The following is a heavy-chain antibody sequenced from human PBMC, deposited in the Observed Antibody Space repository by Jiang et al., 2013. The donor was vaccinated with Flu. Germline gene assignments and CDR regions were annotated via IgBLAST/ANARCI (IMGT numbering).Heavy chain of an antibody. CDR2: INHSGST. J-gene: IGHJ3*02. Sequence: LLKPSETLSLTCAVYGGSFSGYYWSWIRQPPGKGLEWIGEINHSGSTNYNPSLKSRVTISVDTSKNQFSLKLSSVTAADTAVYYCARPLYSSSSAEGDAFDIWGQGTMVTVSS. CDR1: GGSFSGYY. V-gene: IGHV4-34*01. CDR3: ARPLYSSSSAEGDAFDI. D-gene: IGHD6-6*01.